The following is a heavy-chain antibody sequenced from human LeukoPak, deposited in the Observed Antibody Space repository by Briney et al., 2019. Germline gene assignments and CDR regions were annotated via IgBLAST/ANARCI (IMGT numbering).Heavy chain of an antibody. CDR2: INPNSGDT. CDR3: ARGHGGNSAYYFQY. Sequence: ASVKVSCEVSGYTLTELSMHWVRQAPGQGLEWMGWINPNSGDTNFAQKFQDRVSMTRDTSISTAYMELSRLRSDDTAVYYCARGHGGNSAYYFQYWGQGTLVTVSS. V-gene: IGHV1-2*02. J-gene: IGHJ4*02. CDR1: GYTLTELS. D-gene: IGHD4-23*01.